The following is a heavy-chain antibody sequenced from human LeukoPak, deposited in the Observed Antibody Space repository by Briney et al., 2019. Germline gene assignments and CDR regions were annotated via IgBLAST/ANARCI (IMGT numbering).Heavy chain of an antibody. Sequence: GGSLRLSCAASGFTFSSYAMHWVRQAPGKGLEWVALISYDGSNKYFADSVKGRFTISRDNAKNSLYLQMNSLRVEDTAVYYCASRIVGTPDYFDYWGQGTLVTVSS. D-gene: IGHD1-26*01. CDR2: ISYDGSNK. J-gene: IGHJ4*02. V-gene: IGHV3-30*04. CDR3: ASRIVGTPDYFDY. CDR1: GFTFSSYA.